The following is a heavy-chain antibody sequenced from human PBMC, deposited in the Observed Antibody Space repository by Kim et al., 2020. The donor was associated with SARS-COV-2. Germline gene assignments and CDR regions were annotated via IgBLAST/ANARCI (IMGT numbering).Heavy chain of an antibody. J-gene: IGHJ4*02. Sequence: GGSLRLSCAASGFTFSSAWMTWFRQASGKGLEWVANINRDGSKDNYVDSVKGRFTISRDNAKNSVFLQMYNLRAEDTAVFYCARDIDESGYDRNEYWGQGTVVTVSS. V-gene: IGHV3-7*01. CDR1: GFTFSSAW. CDR3: ARDIDESGYDRNEY. CDR2: INRDGSKD. D-gene: IGHD5-12*01.